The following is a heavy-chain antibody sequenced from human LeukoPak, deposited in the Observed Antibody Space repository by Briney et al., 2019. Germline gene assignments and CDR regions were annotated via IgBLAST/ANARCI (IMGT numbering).Heavy chain of an antibody. CDR2: IYYSGST. V-gene: IGHV4-39*07. J-gene: IGHJ4*02. D-gene: IGHD3-10*01. CDR3: ASGSYYASMGY. CDR1: GGSISSSSYY. Sequence: PSETLSLTCTVSGGSISSSSYYWGWIRQPPGKGLEWIGSIYYSGSTYYNPSLKSRVTISVDTSKNQFSLKLSSVTAADTAVYYCASGSYYASMGYWGQGTLVTVSS.